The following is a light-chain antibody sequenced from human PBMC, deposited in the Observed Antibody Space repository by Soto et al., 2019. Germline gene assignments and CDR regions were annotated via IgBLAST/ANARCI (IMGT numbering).Light chain of an antibody. J-gene: IGLJ3*02. CDR1: SGHSSYI. CDR3: ETCDSNTHTV. Sequence: QPVLTQSSSASASLGSSVKLTCTLSSGHSSYIIAWHQQQPGKAPRYLMKLEGSGSYNKGSGVPDRFSGSSSGADRYLTISILQFEDEADYYCETCDSNTHTVFGGGTKLTVL. V-gene: IGLV4-60*02. CDR2: LEGSGSY.